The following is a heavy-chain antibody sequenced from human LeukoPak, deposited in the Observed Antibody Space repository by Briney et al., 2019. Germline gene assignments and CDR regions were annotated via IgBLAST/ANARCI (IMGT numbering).Heavy chain of an antibody. CDR3: ARRGTVTTIGKCFDY. V-gene: IGHV4-34*01. Sequence: SETLSLTCAVYGGSFSGYYWSWIRQPPGKGLEWIGEINHSGSTNYNPSLKSRVTISVDTSKNQFSLKLSSVTAADTAVYYCARRGTVTTIGKCFDYWGQGTLVTVSS. CDR1: GGSFSGYY. D-gene: IGHD4-17*01. J-gene: IGHJ4*02. CDR2: INHSGST.